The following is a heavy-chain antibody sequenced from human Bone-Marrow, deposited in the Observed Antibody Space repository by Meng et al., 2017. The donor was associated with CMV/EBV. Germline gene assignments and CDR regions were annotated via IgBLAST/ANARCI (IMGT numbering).Heavy chain of an antibody. CDR1: GFTFDDYA. Sequence: SLKISCAASGFTFDDYAMHGVRQAPGKGLEWVSGISWNSGSIGYADSVKGRFTISRDNAKNSLYLQMNSLRAEDTALYYCARGVAYSSGWSYYYYYSMDVWGQGTTVTVSS. CDR2: ISWNSGSI. J-gene: IGHJ6*02. D-gene: IGHD6-19*01. CDR3: ARGVAYSSGWSYYYYYSMDV. V-gene: IGHV3-9*01.